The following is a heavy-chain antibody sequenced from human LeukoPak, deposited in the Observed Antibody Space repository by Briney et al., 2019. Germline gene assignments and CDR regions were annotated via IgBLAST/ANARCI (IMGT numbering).Heavy chain of an antibody. V-gene: IGHV3-23*01. Sequence: PGGSLRLSCAASGFTFRTSAMSWVRQAPGKGLEWVSVMSSSGGSIYYADSVKGRFTISRDNSKNTLYLQMNSLGAEDTAVYYCARAGSVWTFYYWGQGTLVTVSS. D-gene: IGHD6-19*01. CDR2: MSSSGGSI. J-gene: IGHJ4*02. CDR3: ARAGSVWTFYY. CDR1: GFTFRTSA.